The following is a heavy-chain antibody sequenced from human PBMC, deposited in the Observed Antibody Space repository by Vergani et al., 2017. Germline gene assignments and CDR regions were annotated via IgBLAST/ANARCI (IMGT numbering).Heavy chain of an antibody. J-gene: IGHJ4*02. CDR2: ISSSSSYT. V-gene: IGHV3-11*06. D-gene: IGHD6-19*01. CDR3: ARISGIAVAGTFDY. Sequence: QVQLVESGGGLVKPGGSLRLSCAASGFTFSDYYMSWIRQAPGKGLEWVSYISSSSSYTNYAVSGKGRFTISRDNAKNSLYLQMNSLRAEDTAVYYCARISGIAVAGTFDYWGQGTLITVSS. CDR1: GFTFSDYY.